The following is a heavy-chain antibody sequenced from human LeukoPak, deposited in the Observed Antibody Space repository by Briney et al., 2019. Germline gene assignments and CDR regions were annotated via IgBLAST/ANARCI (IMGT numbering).Heavy chain of an antibody. V-gene: IGHV3-21*01. CDR1: GFTFSSYS. CDR2: ISSSSSYI. J-gene: IGHJ4*02. Sequence: GGSLRLSCAASGFTFSSYSMNWVRQAPGKGLEWVSSISSSSSYIYYADSVKGRFTISRDNAKNSLYLQMNRLRAEDTAVYYCASGDSGYSSSWYDYWGQGTLVTVSS. CDR3: ASGDSGYSSSWYDY. D-gene: IGHD6-13*01.